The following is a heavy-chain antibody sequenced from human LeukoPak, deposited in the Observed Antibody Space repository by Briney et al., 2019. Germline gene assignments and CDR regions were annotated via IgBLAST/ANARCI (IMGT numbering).Heavy chain of an antibody. Sequence: SETLSLTCTVSGGSISSYSYYWGWIRQPPGKGLEWIGYIYYSGSTNCNPSLKSRVTISVDTSKNQFSLKLSSVTAADTAVYYCARLVRGVNFDYWGQGTLVTVSS. D-gene: IGHD3-10*01. V-gene: IGHV4-61*01. CDR1: GGSISSYSYY. J-gene: IGHJ4*02. CDR3: ARLVRGVNFDY. CDR2: IYYSGST.